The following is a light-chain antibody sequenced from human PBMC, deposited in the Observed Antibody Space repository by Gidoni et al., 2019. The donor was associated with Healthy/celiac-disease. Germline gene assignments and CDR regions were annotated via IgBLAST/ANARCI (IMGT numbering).Light chain of an antibody. V-gene: IGKV1-5*01. CDR2: DAS. CDR3: QQYNSYSPWA. Sequence: DIQMTQSPSTLSASVGDRVTNTCRASQSISSWLAWYQQKPGKAPKLLIYDASSLESGVTSRFSGSGSGTEFTPTISSLQPDDFATYYCQQYNSYSPWAFGQGTKVEIK. J-gene: IGKJ1*01. CDR1: QSISSW.